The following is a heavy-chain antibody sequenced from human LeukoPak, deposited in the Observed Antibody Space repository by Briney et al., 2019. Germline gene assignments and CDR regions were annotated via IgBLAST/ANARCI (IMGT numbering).Heavy chain of an antibody. CDR3: TRHVDSSFNYMDV. CDR2: IRSKANSYAT. J-gene: IGHJ6*03. V-gene: IGHV3-73*01. D-gene: IGHD2-21*01. Sequence: GGSLGLSCAASGFTFSGSAMHWVRQASGKGLEWVGRIRSKANSYATAYAASVKGRFTISRDDSKNTAYLQMNSLKTEDTAVYYCTRHVDSSFNYMDVWGKGTTVTVSS. CDR1: GFTFSGSA.